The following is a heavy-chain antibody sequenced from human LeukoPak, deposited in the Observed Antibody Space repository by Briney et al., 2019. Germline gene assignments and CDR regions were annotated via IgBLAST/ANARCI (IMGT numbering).Heavy chain of an antibody. J-gene: IGHJ4*02. V-gene: IGHV3-30*18. Sequence: GGPLRLSCAASGFTFSSYDIYWVRQAPGKGLEWVAVISYDGSKKYYADSVKGRFTISRDNSKNTLYLQMNSLRAEDTAVYYCAKEGSGPFCSSTSCYVDQWGQGTLVTVSS. CDR3: AKEGSGPFCSSTSCYVDQ. D-gene: IGHD2-2*01. CDR2: ISYDGSKK. CDR1: GFTFSSYD.